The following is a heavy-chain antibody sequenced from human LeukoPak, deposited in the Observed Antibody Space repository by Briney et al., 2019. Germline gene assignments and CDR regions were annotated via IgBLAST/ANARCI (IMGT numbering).Heavy chain of an antibody. CDR1: GFIFDDYA. CDR2: ISWNSGSI. V-gene: IGHV3-9*03. CDR3: AKDVSLGYCSGGSCSAHFDY. D-gene: IGHD2-15*01. Sequence: GRSLRLSCAASGFIFDDYAMHWVRQAPGKGLEWVSGISWNSGSIAYADSVKGRFIISRDNAKNSLYLQMNSLRAEDMALYYCAKDVSLGYCSGGSCSAHFDYWGQGTLVTVSS. J-gene: IGHJ4*02.